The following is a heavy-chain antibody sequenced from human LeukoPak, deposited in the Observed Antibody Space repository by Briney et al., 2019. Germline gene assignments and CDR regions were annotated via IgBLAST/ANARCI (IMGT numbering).Heavy chain of an antibody. J-gene: IGHJ3*02. Sequence: GGSLRLSCAASGFTFSSYAMTWVRQAPGKGLEWVSSISSSSSYIYYADSVKGRFTISRDNAKNSLYLQMNSLRAEDTAVYYCARAVAYGDHDAFDIWGQGTMVTVSS. CDR1: GFTFSSYA. V-gene: IGHV3-21*01. D-gene: IGHD4-17*01. CDR3: ARAVAYGDHDAFDI. CDR2: ISSSSSYI.